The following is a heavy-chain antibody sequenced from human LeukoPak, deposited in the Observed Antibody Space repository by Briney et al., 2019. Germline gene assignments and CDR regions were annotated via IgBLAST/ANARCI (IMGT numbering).Heavy chain of an antibody. CDR1: GFTFSSYG. CDR3: ARDFPRAIYCNNTICSPGFDY. D-gene: IGHD2-2*01. V-gene: IGHV3-30*03. Sequence: GGSLRLSCAASGFTFSSYGMHWVRQAPGKGLEWVAVISYDGSNKYYGDSVKGRFTISRDNSKNTLYLQMNSLRAEDTAVYYCARDFPRAIYCNNTICSPGFDYWGQGTLVTVSS. J-gene: IGHJ4*02. CDR2: ISYDGSNK.